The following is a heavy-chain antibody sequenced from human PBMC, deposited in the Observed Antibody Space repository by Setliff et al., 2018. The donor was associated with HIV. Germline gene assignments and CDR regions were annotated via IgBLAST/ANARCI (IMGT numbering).Heavy chain of an antibody. J-gene: IGHJ4*02. D-gene: IGHD3-10*02. CDR1: GVSTSSHY. CDR2: VSYSGST. CDR3: ARGRMFGEFDFDY. V-gene: IGHV4-59*11. Sequence: KTSETLSLTCTVSGVSTSSHYLSWIRQPPGKGLEWIGYVSYSGSTNYNPSLKSRVTISPDTSKNQFSLKLQSVTAADTAVYYCARGRMFGEFDFDYWGQGTLVTVSS.